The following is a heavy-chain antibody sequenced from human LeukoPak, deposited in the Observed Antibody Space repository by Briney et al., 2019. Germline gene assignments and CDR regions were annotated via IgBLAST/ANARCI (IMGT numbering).Heavy chain of an antibody. V-gene: IGHV3-13*01. J-gene: IGHJ4*02. CDR3: VRTPPNWGADY. Sequence: GGSLRLSCAASGFTFSTYDMHWVRQATGKGLEWVSAIGTAGDTYYPGSVKGRFTISRENAKNSLYLQMNSLRSEDTAVYYCVRTPPNWGADYWGQGTLVTVSS. CDR2: IGTAGDT. D-gene: IGHD7-27*01. CDR1: GFTFSTYD.